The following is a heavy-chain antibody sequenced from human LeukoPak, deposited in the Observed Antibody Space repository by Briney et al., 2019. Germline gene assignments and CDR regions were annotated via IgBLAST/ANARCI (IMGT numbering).Heavy chain of an antibody. J-gene: IGHJ5*02. CDR2: ISYDGSNK. D-gene: IGHD4-17*01. CDR3: AKSTATGQFDP. V-gene: IGHV3-30*18. CDR1: GFTFSSYA. Sequence: PGRSLRLSCAASGFTFSSYAMHWVRQAPGKGLEWVAVISYDGSNKYYADSVKGRFTISRDNSKNTLYLQMNSLRAEDTAVYYCAKSTATGQFDPWGQGTLVTVSS.